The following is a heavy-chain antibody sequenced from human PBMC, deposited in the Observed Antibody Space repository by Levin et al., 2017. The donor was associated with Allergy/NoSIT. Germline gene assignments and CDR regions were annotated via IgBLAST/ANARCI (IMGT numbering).Heavy chain of an antibody. D-gene: IGHD2-2*01. CDR3: ARNGTGGPDHDHQPLDV. CDR2: IGGHNGYS. J-gene: IGHJ6*01. V-gene: IGHV1-18*01. CDR1: GYTFSNFG. Sequence: ASVKVSCKTSGYTFSNFGITWVRQASGQGPEWVGWIGGHNGYSKYAQKFQGRVTLTTDPSTSTAYMELKSLRSDETGSYYCARNGTGGPDHDHQPLDVWGQGTTVTVSS.